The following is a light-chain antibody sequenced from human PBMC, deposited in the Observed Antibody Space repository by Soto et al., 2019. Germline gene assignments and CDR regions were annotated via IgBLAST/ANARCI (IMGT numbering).Light chain of an antibody. CDR2: DAS. CDR3: QQRSNSYT. V-gene: IGKV3-11*01. CDR1: QSVSSY. J-gene: IGKJ2*01. Sequence: EIVLTQSPATLSLSPGERATLSCRASQSVSSYLAWYQQKPGQAPRLLIYDASNRATAIPARFSGSGSGTDFTLTISSLEPEDFAVYYCQQRSNSYTFGQGTKLESK.